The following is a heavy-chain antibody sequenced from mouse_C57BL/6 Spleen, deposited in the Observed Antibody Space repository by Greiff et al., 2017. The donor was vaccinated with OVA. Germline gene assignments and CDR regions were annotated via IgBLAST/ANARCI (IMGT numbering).Heavy chain of an antibody. CDR2: INPSNGGT. J-gene: IGHJ2*01. CDR3: ARGQQLRDFDY. Sequence: QVQLQQPGTELVKPGASVKLSCKASGYTFTSYWMHWVKQRPGHGLEWIGNINPSNGGTNYNEKFKSKATLTVDKSSSTAYMQLSSLTSEDAAVYYCARGQQLRDFDYWGQGTTLTVSS. D-gene: IGHD3-2*02. V-gene: IGHV1-53*01. CDR1: GYTFTSYW.